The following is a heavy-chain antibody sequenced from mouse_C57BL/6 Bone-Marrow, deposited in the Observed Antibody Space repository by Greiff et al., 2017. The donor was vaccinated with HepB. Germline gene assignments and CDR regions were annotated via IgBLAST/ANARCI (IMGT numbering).Heavy chain of an antibody. V-gene: IGHV5-17*01. J-gene: IGHJ2*01. CDR1: GFTFSDYG. CDR2: ISSGSSTI. Sequence: EVQVVESGGGLVKPGGSLKLSCAASGFTFSDYGMHWVRQAPEKGLEWVAYISSGSSTIYYADTVKGRFTISRDNAKNTLFLQMTSLRSEDTAMYYCARLRGDNDWGQGTTLTVSS. CDR3: ARLRGDND. D-gene: IGHD2-4*01.